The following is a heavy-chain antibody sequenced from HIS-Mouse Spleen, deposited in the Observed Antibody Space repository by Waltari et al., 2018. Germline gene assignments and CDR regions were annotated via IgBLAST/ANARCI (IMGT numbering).Heavy chain of an antibody. CDR1: GGSISSSRYY. V-gene: IGHV4-39*07. J-gene: IGHJ6*02. Sequence: QLQLQESGPGLVKPSETLSLTCTVSGGSISSSRYYWGWTRQPPGKGLEWIGSIYYSGSTYYNPSLKSRVTISVDTSKNQFSLKLSSVTAADTAVYYCARALEYSSSWYYYYYGMDVWGQGTTVTVSS. CDR2: IYYSGST. D-gene: IGHD6-13*01. CDR3: ARALEYSSSWYYYYYGMDV.